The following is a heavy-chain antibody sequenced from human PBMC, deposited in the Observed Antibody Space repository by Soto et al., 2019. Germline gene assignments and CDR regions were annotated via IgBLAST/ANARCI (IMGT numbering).Heavy chain of an antibody. CDR3: AKDFGAWSDS. CDR1: GFAFSTYG. CDR2: ISYDGTDK. V-gene: IGHV3-30*18. Sequence: QVHLVESGGGVVQPGRSLTISWVGSGFAFSTYGMHWVRQAPAKGLECVALISYDGTDKYYADSVKGRFSISRDNSKQTLSLQMDSLRPEDTAVYYCAKDFGAWSDSWGQGTLVNVSS. J-gene: IGHJ5*02. D-gene: IGHD6-19*01.